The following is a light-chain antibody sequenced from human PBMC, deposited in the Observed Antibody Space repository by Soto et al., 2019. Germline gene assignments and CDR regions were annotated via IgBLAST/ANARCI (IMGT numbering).Light chain of an antibody. J-gene: IGLJ3*02. Sequence: QSVLTQPPSASGTPGQRVTISCSGSNSNIGSNVVNWYQQLPGTAPRLLIYSNNQRPSGVPDRFSGSKSGTSASLAISGLQSGDEADYYCAAWDDSLNGWVFGGGTKVTVL. V-gene: IGLV1-44*01. CDR1: NSNIGSNV. CDR3: AAWDDSLNGWV. CDR2: SNN.